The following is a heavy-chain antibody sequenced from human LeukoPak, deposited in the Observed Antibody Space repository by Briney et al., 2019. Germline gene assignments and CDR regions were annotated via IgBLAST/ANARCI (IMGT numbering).Heavy chain of an antibody. D-gene: IGHD3-22*01. CDR3: ARGQNNYYDSSGYPDAFDI. J-gene: IGHJ3*02. CDR2: INWNGGST. CDR1: GFTFDDYG. Sequence: RAGGSLRLSCAASGFTFDDYGMSWVRQAPGKGLEWVSGINWNGGSTGYADSVKGRFTISRDNAKNSLYLQMNSLRAEDTAVYYCARGQNNYYDSSGYPDAFDIWGQGTMVTVSS. V-gene: IGHV3-20*04.